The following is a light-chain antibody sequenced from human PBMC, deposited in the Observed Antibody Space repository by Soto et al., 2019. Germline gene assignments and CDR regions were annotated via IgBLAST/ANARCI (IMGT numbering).Light chain of an antibody. J-gene: IGKJ2*01. V-gene: IGKV3-20*01. CDR1: HSVSGDY. CDR2: GAS. CDR3: QQYDISPPYT. Sequence: EIVLTQSPGTLSLSPGERATLSCRASHSVSGDYLAWYQQRPGQAPRLLIYGASTRASDIPDRFSGSGSGTDFTLTSSRLEPEDFAVYYCQQYDISPPYTFGQGTRLEIK.